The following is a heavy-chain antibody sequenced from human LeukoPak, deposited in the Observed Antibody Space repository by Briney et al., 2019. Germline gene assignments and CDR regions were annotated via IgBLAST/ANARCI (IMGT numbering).Heavy chain of an antibody. V-gene: IGHV1-18*01. D-gene: IGHD3-9*01. CDR1: GYTFTTYG. J-gene: IGHJ4*02. CDR2: ISGHNGNT. CDR3: VLGDILTGYWAEYFPY. Sequence: GASVKVSCKTSGYTFTTYGLSWVRQARGQGLEWMGWISGHNGNTNYAHKSQGRVSMTTDTPTRTAYMGLKSLRSDDTAVYYCVLGDILTGYWAEYFPYWGQGTLVTVSS.